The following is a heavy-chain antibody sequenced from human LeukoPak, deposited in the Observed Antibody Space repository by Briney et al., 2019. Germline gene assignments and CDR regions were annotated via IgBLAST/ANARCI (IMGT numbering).Heavy chain of an antibody. J-gene: IGHJ4*02. Sequence: SETLSLTCTVSGGSISSYYWSWIRQPPGKGLEWIGYIYYSGSTNYNPSLKSRVTISVDTSKNQFSLKLSSVTAADTAVYYCARGNTIFGVVTSRIPYFDYWGQGTLVTVSS. CDR2: IYYSGST. CDR3: ARGNTIFGVVTSRIPYFDY. D-gene: IGHD3-3*01. CDR1: GGSISSYY. V-gene: IGHV4-59*01.